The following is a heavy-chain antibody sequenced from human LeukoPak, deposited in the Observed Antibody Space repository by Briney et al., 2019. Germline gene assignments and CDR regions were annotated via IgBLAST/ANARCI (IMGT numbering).Heavy chain of an antibody. CDR1: GFTLSSYA. Sequence: PGGSLRLSCAASGFTLSSYAMHWVRQAPGKGLEWVAVISYDGSNKYYADSVKGRFTISRDNSKNTLYLQMNSLRAEDTAVYYCARTALRCLDTRCLTAEYFQHWGQGTLVTVSS. D-gene: IGHD4-17*01. CDR2: ISYDGSNK. V-gene: IGHV3-30-3*01. CDR3: ARTALRCLDTRCLTAEYFQH. J-gene: IGHJ1*01.